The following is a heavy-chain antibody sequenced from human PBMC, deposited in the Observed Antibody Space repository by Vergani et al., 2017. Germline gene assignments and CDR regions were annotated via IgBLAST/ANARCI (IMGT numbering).Heavy chain of an antibody. D-gene: IGHD4-17*01. V-gene: IGHV4-38-2*01. CDR2: IYHSGST. CDR1: GYSIRSGYY. CDR3: ARQQGGYGAAFDI. Sequence: QVQLQESGPGLVKPSETLSLTCAVSGYSIRSGYYWGWIRQPPGKGLEWIGSIYHSGSTYYNPSLKSRVTILVDTSKNQFSLKLSSVTAADTAVYYCARQQGGYGAAFDIWGQGTMVAVSS. J-gene: IGHJ3*02.